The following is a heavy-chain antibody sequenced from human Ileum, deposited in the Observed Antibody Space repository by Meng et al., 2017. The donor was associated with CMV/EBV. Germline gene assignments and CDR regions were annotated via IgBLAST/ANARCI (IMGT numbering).Heavy chain of an antibody. CDR3: ARGYSDFDY. D-gene: IGHD5-18*01. J-gene: IGHJ4*02. Sequence: SLTCTVAGDSVTTRGHFWSLIRQSPGKGLEWIGYISYSATTQYNPSFRSRVSILVDASNSQFSLKLTSVTVADTAIYFCARGYSDFDYWGQGTLVTVSS. CDR2: ISYSATT. CDR1: GDSVTTRGHF. V-gene: IGHV4-61*08.